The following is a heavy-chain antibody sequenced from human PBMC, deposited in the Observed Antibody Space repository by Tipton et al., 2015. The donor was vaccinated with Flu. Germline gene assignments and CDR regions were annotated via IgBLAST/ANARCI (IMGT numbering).Heavy chain of an antibody. V-gene: IGHV3-49*04. J-gene: IGHJ4*02. Sequence: LSLTCTASGFTFGDYALSWVRQAPGKGLEWVGFIRSKAYGGTSESAASVKGRFTISRDDSTSIAYLQMNSLKTEDTAVYYCARSIPVAGIRSYYFDYWGQGTLVTVSS. D-gene: IGHD6-19*01. CDR2: IRSKAYGGTS. CDR3: ARSIPVAGIRSYYFDY. CDR1: GFTFGDYA.